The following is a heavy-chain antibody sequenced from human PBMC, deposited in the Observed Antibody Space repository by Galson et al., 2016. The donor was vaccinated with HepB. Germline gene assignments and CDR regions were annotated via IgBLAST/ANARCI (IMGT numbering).Heavy chain of an antibody. Sequence: CAISGDSVSNSTSAWNWLRQSPSRGLEWLGRTYFRSRWYNDYGFSVKGRISIDPDTSKNQISLQLNSVTPEDTAVYYCAYSRSLYYYSGVAVWGKGTTVTVSS. D-gene: IGHD4-11*01. CDR3: AYSRSLYYYSGVAV. CDR1: GDSVSNSTSA. CDR2: TYFRSRWYN. V-gene: IGHV6-1*01. J-gene: IGHJ6*04.